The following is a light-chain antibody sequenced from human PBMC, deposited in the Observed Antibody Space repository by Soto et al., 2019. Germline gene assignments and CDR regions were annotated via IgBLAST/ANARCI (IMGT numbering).Light chain of an antibody. CDR3: QQYNNWPQT. J-gene: IGKJ1*01. CDR1: QSVSSN. V-gene: IGKV3-15*01. CDR2: GAS. Sequence: EIVMTQSPATLSVSPGERATLSCRASQSVSSNLAWYQQKPGQAPRLLIYGASTRATGIPARFSGSRSGTEFTLTISSLQSEDFAVYCCQQYNNWPQTFGHGTKVEIK.